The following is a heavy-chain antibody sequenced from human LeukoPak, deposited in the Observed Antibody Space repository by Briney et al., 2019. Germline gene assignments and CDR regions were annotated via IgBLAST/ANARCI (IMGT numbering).Heavy chain of an antibody. J-gene: IGHJ4*02. CDR3: AGTVDGYTKVFDY. CDR2: ISWNSGSI. V-gene: IGHV3-9*01. Sequence: GGSLRLSCAASGFVYENYAMHWVRQAPGKGLEWVSGISWNSGSIGYADSVKGRFTISRGNAKNSLYLQMNSLRAEDTALYYCAGTVDGYTKVFDYWGQGTLVTVSS. D-gene: IGHD5-24*01. CDR1: GFVYENYA.